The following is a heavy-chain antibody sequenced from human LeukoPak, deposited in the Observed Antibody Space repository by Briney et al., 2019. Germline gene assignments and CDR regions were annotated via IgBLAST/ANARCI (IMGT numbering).Heavy chain of an antibody. J-gene: IGHJ5*02. CDR3: AKDNGDYVRSWFDP. CDR2: IRYDGSNK. CDR1: GFTFSSYG. V-gene: IGHV3-30*02. Sequence: GGSLRLSCVASGFTFSSYGMHWVRQAPGKGLEWVSFIRYDGSNKYYADSVKGRFTISRDNSKNTLYLQMNSLRAEDTAVYYCAKDNGDYVRSWFDPWGQGTLVTVSS. D-gene: IGHD4-17*01.